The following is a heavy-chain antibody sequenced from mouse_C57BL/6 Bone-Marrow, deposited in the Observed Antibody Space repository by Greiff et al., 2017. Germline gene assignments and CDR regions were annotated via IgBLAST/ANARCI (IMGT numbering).Heavy chain of an antibody. CDR1: GYTFTSYW. V-gene: IGHV1-7*01. CDR3: ATEPPYYYGSGYVDAVDY. J-gene: IGHJ4*01. D-gene: IGHD1-1*01. Sequence: VQLQQSGAELAKPGASVKLSCKASGYTFTSYWMHWVKQRPGQGLEWIGYINPSSGYTKYNQKFKDKATLTADKSSSTAYMQLSSLTYEDSAVYYGATEPPYYYGSGYVDAVDYWGQGTSVTVSS. CDR2: INPSSGYT.